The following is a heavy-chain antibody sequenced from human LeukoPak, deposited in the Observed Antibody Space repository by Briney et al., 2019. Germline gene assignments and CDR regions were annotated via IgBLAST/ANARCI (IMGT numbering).Heavy chain of an antibody. J-gene: IGHJ4*02. D-gene: IGHD1-26*01. CDR1: GGSISSGGYY. V-gene: IGHV4-61*08. CDR2: IYYSGST. Sequence: SETLSLTCTVSGGSISSGGYYWSWIRQPPGKGLEWIGYIYYSGSTNYNPSLKSRVTISVDTSKNQFSLKLSSVTAADTAVYYCARNKVGATSPIFDYWGQGTLVTVSS. CDR3: ARNKVGATSPIFDY.